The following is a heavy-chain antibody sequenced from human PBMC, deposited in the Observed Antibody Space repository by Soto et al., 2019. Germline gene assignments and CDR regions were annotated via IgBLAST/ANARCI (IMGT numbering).Heavy chain of an antibody. Sequence: GGSLRLSCEASVFTFSSYWMTWVRQAPGKGLEWVAAIKDSGGEAYYADSVKGRFTISRDNSKNTLSLQMNSLRAEDTAVYYCAKDLDQYYYYYYMDVWGKGTTVTVSS. CDR1: VFTFSSYW. V-gene: IGHV3-23*01. J-gene: IGHJ6*03. CDR2: IKDSGGEA. CDR3: AKDLDQYYYYYYMDV.